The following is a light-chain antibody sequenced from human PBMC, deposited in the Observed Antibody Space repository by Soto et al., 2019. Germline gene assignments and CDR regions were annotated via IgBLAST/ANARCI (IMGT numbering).Light chain of an antibody. V-gene: IGKV3-20*01. CDR2: GAS. CDR1: QGVSTSY. Sequence: EIVLTQSPGTLSLSPGERATLSCRASQGVSTSYLAWYQQKPGQAPRLLIYGASSRASGIPDRFSGSGSGTDFTLTINRLEPEDFAVYYCQQYDISTYTFGQGTKLEIK. CDR3: QQYDISTYT. J-gene: IGKJ2*01.